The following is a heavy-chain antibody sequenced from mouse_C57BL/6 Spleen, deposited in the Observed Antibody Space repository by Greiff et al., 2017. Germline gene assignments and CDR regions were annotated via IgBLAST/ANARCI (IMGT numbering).Heavy chain of an antibody. J-gene: IGHJ2*01. CDR1: GFTFSSYA. Sequence: EVKVVESGGGLVKPGGSLKLSCAASGFTFSSYAMSWVRQTPEKRLEWVATISDGGSYTYYPDNVKGRFTISRDNAKNNLYLQMSHLKSEDTAMYYCAREEGSYYFDYWGQGTTLTVSS. V-gene: IGHV5-4*01. CDR2: ISDGGSYT. CDR3: AREEGSYYFDY.